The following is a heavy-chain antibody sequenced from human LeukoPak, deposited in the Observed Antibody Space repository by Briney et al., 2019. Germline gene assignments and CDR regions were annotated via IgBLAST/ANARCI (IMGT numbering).Heavy chain of an antibody. CDR1: GFSFITYA. Sequence: GGSRRLSCAASGFSFITYAMNWVRQAPGKGLEWVSGISGTGSAVGYADSVKGRFTVSRDTSKRTVYLQMSGLILDETSTYYCVKGSGTHYYFYYMDVWGKGTPVTVSS. J-gene: IGHJ6*03. CDR3: VKGSGTHYYFYYMDV. D-gene: IGHD1-26*01. CDR2: ISGTGSAV. V-gene: IGHV3-48*03.